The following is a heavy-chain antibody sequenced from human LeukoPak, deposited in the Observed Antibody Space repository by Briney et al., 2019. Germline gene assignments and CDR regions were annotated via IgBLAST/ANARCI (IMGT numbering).Heavy chain of an antibody. CDR3: ASASGLNDAFDI. V-gene: IGHV4-39*07. J-gene: IGHJ3*02. CDR1: GGSISSSSYY. CDR2: TYYSVST. Sequence: SETLSLTCTVSGGSISSSSYYWGWIRQPPGKGLEWIGSTYYSVSTYDNPSLKSRVTISVDTSKSQFSLKVKSVTAADTAVYYCASASGLNDAFDIWGQGTMVIVSS. D-gene: IGHD6-19*01.